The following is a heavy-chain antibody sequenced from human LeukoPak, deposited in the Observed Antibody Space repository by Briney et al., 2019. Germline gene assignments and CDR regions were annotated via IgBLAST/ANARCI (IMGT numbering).Heavy chain of an antibody. J-gene: IGHJ5*02. CDR3: ARDRLQLQS. D-gene: IGHD5-24*01. CDR1: GGSIGTYY. Sequence: PSETLSLICTVSGGSIGTYYWSWIRQPLGKELEWIGYIYYSGSTNYKSSLKSRVPISVDTSKNQFSLKLRSVTVEATDAYICARDRLQLQSWGQRTLVTVSS. V-gene: IGHV4-59*01. CDR2: IYYSGST.